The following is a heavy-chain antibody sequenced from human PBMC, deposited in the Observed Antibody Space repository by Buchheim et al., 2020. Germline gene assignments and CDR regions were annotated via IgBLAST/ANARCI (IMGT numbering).Heavy chain of an antibody. D-gene: IGHD3-16*01. CDR3: ATWVGDYYGMDV. V-gene: IGHV4-34*01. CDR1: GGSFSGYY. Sequence: QVQLQQWGAGLLKPSETLSLTCAVHGGSFSGYYWSWIRQPPGKGLEWIGEINHSGSTNYNPSLKSRVTISVDTSKNQFSLRLSSVTAADTAVYYCATWVGDYYGMDVWGQGTT. J-gene: IGHJ6*02. CDR2: INHSGST.